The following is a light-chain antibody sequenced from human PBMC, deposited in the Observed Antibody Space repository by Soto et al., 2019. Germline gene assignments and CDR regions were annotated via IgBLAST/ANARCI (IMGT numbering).Light chain of an antibody. CDR3: QSADSSGTWV. J-gene: IGLJ3*02. V-gene: IGLV3-25*03. CDR1: ALTKQY. CDR2: KDS. Sequence: SYELTQPPSVSVSPGQTARITCPGDALTKQYAYWYQQKPGQPPVLVIYKDSERPSGIPERFSGASSGPTVTVTIRGGQAEDDEDYYCQSADSSGTWVFGGGTKVTVL.